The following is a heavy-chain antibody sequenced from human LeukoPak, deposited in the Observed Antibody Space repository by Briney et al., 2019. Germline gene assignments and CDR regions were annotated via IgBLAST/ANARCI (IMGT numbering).Heavy chain of an antibody. J-gene: IGHJ5*02. CDR2: IYTSEST. V-gene: IGHV4-61*02. Sequence: SQTLSLTCSVSGGSISSSNYYWSWIRQPAGKGLEWIGRIYTSESTNYNPSLKSRVTISVDTSKNQFSLKLTSVTAADTAVYYCARHLPHRYYYDSSGYYSGTPRSISWFDPRGQGTLVTVSS. D-gene: IGHD3-22*01. CDR3: ARHLPHRYYYDSSGYYSGTPRSISWFDP. CDR1: GGSISSSNYY.